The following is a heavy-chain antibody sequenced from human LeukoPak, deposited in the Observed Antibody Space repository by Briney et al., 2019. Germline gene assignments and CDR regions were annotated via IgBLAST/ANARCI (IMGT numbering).Heavy chain of an antibody. J-gene: IGHJ4*02. CDR3: ARSSQEEAIVRPSDY. CDR1: GYTFTNYH. D-gene: IGHD2-15*01. Sequence: ASVKVSCKASGYTFTNYHINWVRPAPGQGLEWMGWISASSGNRNYAQKLQGRVTMTTDTSTTTAYMELRNLRSDDTAVYYCARSSQEEAIVRPSDYWGQGTLVTVSS. CDR2: ISASSGNR. V-gene: IGHV1-18*04.